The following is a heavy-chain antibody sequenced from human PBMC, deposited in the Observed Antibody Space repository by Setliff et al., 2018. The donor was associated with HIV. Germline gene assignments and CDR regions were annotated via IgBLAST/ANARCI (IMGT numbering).Heavy chain of an antibody. CDR3: ARGAYGSGSYYNFDY. CDR2: INWNGGST. Sequence: PGGSLRLSCAASGFTFDDYGMSWVRQAPGKGLEWVSGINWNGGSTGYADSVKGRFTISRDNAKNSLYLQMNSLRAEDTALYYCARGAYGSGSYYNFDYWGQGTLVTVAS. CDR1: GFTFDDYG. J-gene: IGHJ4*02. V-gene: IGHV3-20*04. D-gene: IGHD3-10*01.